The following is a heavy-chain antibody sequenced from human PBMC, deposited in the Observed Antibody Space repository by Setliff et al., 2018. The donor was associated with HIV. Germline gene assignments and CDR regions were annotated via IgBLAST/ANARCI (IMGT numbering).Heavy chain of an antibody. CDR3: AIFFVTSVTTQDH. V-gene: IGHV4-4*02. CDR2: IYHSGST. Sequence: SETLSLTCAVSGGSISSSNWWSWVRQPPGKGLEWIGEIYHSGSTNYNPSLKSRVTISQDTSKRQFSLRMTSVTAADTAVYYCAIFFVTSVTTQDHWGQGTLVTVSS. J-gene: IGHJ4*02. D-gene: IGHD4-17*01. CDR1: GGSISSSNW.